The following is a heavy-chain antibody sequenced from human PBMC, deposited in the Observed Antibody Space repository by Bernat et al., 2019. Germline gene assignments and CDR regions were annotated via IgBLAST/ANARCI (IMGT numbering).Heavy chain of an antibody. D-gene: IGHD3-10*01. J-gene: IGHJ5*02. CDR2: ISSSSSYT. CDR1: GFTFSDYY. V-gene: IGHV3-11*06. CDR3: ARGRVDYYGSVWFDP. Sequence: QVQLVESGGGLVKPGGSLRLSCAASGFTFSDYYMSWIRQAPGKGLEWVSYISSSSSYTNYADSVKGRFTISRDNAKNSLYLQMNRLRAEDTAVYYCARGRVDYYGSVWFDPWGQGTLVTVSS.